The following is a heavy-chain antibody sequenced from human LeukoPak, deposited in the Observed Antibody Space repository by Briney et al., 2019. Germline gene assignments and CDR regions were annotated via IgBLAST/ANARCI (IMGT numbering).Heavy chain of an antibody. Sequence: SETLSLTCTVSGGSISSYYWSWIRQPPGKGREWIGYIYYSGSTNYNPSLKSRVTISVDTSKNQFSLKLSSVTAADTAVYYCARAPNGDYFNWFDPWGQGTLVTVSS. CDR3: ARAPNGDYFNWFDP. V-gene: IGHV4-59*01. CDR1: GGSISSYY. J-gene: IGHJ5*02. D-gene: IGHD4-17*01. CDR2: IYYSGST.